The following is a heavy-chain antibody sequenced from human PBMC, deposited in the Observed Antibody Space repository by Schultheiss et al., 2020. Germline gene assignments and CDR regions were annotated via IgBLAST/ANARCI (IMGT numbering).Heavy chain of an antibody. CDR3: AKDREWIRSYYVFDY. Sequence: GESLRLSCAASGFTFSSYAMHWVRQAPGKGLEWVAVISYDGSNKYYADSVKGRFTISRDNSKNTLYLQMNSLRAEDTAVYYCAKDREWIRSYYVFDYWGQGTLVTVSS. J-gene: IGHJ4*02. D-gene: IGHD1-26*01. V-gene: IGHV3-30-3*01. CDR2: ISYDGSNK. CDR1: GFTFSSYA.